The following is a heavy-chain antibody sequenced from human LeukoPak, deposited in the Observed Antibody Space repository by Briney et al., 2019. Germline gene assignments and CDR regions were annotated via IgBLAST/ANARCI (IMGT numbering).Heavy chain of an antibody. V-gene: IGHV4-59*01. Sequence: SETLSLTCSVSGYSISSNYWWGWIRQPPGKGLEWIGYIYYTGSTNYNPSLKSRVTISVDTSKNQFSLKLSSVTAADTAVYYCARHYGSGKPWFDYWGQGTLVTVSS. CDR2: IYYTGST. D-gene: IGHD3-10*01. CDR3: ARHYGSGKPWFDY. CDR1: GYSISSNY. J-gene: IGHJ4*02.